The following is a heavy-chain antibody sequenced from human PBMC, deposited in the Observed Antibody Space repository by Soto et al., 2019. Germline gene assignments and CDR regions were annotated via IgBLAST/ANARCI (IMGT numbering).Heavy chain of an antibody. CDR1: GFTFSRYS. D-gene: IGHD1-1*01. CDR3: ARVSGRLERYSDLDY. V-gene: IGHV3-21*01. CDR2: VCPLSEYI. Sequence: EVQLVESGGGLVKPGGSLRLSCAASGFTFSRYSMHWVRQAPGKGLEWVSSVCPLSEYIYYADSVRGRFTISRDNAKNSLYLEMNSLRAEDTAVYYCARVSGRLERYSDLDYWGQGTLVTVSS. J-gene: IGHJ4*02.